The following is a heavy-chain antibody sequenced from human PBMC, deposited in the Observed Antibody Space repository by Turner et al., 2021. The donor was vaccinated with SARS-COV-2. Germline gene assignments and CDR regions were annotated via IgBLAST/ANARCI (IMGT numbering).Heavy chain of an antibody. Sequence: QVQLVESGGGVVQPGRSLRRSCAASGLTFSNYAMHWVRQAPGKGLEWVAVISYDGSNKYYADSVKGRFTISRDNSKNTLYLQMNSLRAEDTAVYYCARDGYSSSSIGYNWFDPWGQGTLVTVSS. CDR2: ISYDGSNK. V-gene: IGHV3-30-3*01. D-gene: IGHD6-6*01. J-gene: IGHJ5*02. CDR3: ARDGYSSSSIGYNWFDP. CDR1: GLTFSNYA.